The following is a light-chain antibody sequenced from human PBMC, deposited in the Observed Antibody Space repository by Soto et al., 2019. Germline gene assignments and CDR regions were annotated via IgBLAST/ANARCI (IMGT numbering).Light chain of an antibody. Sequence: IRMTQSPSSLSASVGDRVTITCRASQSISTYLAWYQQKPGKAPKLLIYKASSLESGVPSRFSGSGSGTEFTLTISSLQPDDFATYYCQQYNSYRCTFGLGTKVDIK. CDR3: QQYNSYRCT. CDR2: KAS. CDR1: QSISTY. V-gene: IGKV1-5*03. J-gene: IGKJ1*01.